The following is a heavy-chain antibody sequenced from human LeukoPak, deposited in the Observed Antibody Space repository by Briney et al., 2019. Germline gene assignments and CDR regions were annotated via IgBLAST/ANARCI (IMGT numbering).Heavy chain of an antibody. Sequence: GGSLRLSCAASGFSVSSNYTNWVRQAPGKGLEWVSIIYSGGTTDYADSVKGRFTISRDNSKNTLHLQMNSLRAEDTAVYYCARVGGGSSSFDYWGQGTLVTVSS. V-gene: IGHV3-53*01. CDR1: GFSVSSNY. CDR2: IYSGGTT. D-gene: IGHD6-13*01. CDR3: ARVGGGSSSFDY. J-gene: IGHJ4*02.